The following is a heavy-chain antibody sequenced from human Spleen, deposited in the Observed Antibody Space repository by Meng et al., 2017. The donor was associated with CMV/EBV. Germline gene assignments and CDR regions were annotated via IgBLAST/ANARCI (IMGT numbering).Heavy chain of an antibody. Sequence: SGGSISRTNYYWGWIRQPPGKGLQWIGTIYYSGSTYYNPSLKSRVTISVDTSKNQISLKVRSVTAADTATYYCARLFVAAAPWVDPWGQGTLVTVSS. J-gene: IGHJ5*02. CDR3: ARLFVAAAPWVDP. D-gene: IGHD6-13*01. CDR1: GGSISRTNYY. CDR2: IYYSGST. V-gene: IGHV4-39*01.